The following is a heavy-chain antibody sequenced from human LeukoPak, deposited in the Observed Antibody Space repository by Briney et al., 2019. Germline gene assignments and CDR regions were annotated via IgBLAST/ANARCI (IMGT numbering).Heavy chain of an antibody. CDR3: ARDHIVVVVAAWDY. D-gene: IGHD2-15*01. V-gene: IGHV3-7*01. CDR1: GFTFSSYW. Sequence: PGGSLRLSCAASGFTFSSYWMSWVRQAPGKGLEWVANINQDGSEKYYVDSVKGRFTISRDNAKSSLHLQMNSLRAEDTAVYYCARDHIVVVVAAWDYWGQGTLVTVSS. J-gene: IGHJ4*02. CDR2: INQDGSEK.